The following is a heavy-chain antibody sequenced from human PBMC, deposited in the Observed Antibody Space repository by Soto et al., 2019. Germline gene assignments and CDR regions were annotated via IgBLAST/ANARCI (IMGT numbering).Heavy chain of an antibody. CDR1: GFTFSSYA. V-gene: IGHV3-23*01. Sequence: EVQLLESGGGLVQPGGSLRLSCAASGFTFSSYAMSWVRQAPGKGLEWVSAISGSGGSTYYADSVKGRFTISRDNSKNTLYQQMNSVRAEDTAVYYCASNPTIFGVVQPGGYWGQGTLVTVSS. D-gene: IGHD3-3*01. J-gene: IGHJ4*02. CDR2: ISGSGGST. CDR3: ASNPTIFGVVQPGGY.